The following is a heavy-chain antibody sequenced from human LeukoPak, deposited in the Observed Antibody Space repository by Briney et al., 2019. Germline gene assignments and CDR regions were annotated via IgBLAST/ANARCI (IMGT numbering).Heavy chain of an antibody. J-gene: IGHJ3*01. CDR2: IYTSGGT. CDR1: CGSISSGRYH. Sequence: SQTLSRTCTVSCGSISSGRYHGSWIRQPAGKGLAWIGRIYTSGGTNYNPSLKNRVNISVDASKNQFSLKLTSVTAADTALYYCARELRYDNSDSGAFWGQGTVVTVSS. CDR3: ARELRYDNSDSGAF. D-gene: IGHD3-22*01. V-gene: IGHV4-61*02.